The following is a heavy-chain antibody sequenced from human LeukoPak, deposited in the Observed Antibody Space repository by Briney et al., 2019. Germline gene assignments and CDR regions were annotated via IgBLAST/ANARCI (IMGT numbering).Heavy chain of an antibody. J-gene: IGHJ4*02. CDR3: AKAGSSGYYSHFDY. D-gene: IGHD3-22*01. V-gene: IGHV3-9*03. Sequence: GGSLRLSCAASGFTFDDYAMHWVRQARGKGLEWVSGISWNSGSIGYADSVKGRFTISRDNAKNSLYLQMNSLRAEDMALYHCAKAGSSGYYSHFDYWGQGTLVTVSS. CDR2: ISWNSGSI. CDR1: GFTFDDYA.